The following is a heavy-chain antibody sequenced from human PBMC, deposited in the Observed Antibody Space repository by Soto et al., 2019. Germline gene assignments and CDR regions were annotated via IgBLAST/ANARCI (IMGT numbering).Heavy chain of an antibody. CDR1: GFTFSSYG. V-gene: IGHV3-33*01. D-gene: IGHD5-12*01. CDR3: ARDSVNSGYEDDAFDI. Sequence: QVQLVESGGGVVQPGRSLRLSCAASGFTFSSYGMHWVRQAPGKGLEWVAVIWYDGSNEYYADSVKGRFTISRDNSKNTLDLQMNSLRAEDTAVYYCARDSVNSGYEDDAFDIWGQGTMVTVSS. J-gene: IGHJ3*02. CDR2: IWYDGSNE.